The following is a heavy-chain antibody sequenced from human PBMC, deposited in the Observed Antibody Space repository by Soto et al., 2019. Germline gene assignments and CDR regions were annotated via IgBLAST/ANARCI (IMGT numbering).Heavy chain of an antibody. D-gene: IGHD1-26*01. Sequence: QVQLVQSGAEVKKPGSSVKVSCKASGGTFSSYAISWVRQAPGQGLEWMGGIIPIFGTANYAQKFQGRVAITADESTSTAYMERSSLRSEDTAVYYWASGRGGSYYGGGDYWGQGTLVTVSS. CDR3: ASGRGGSYYGGGDY. V-gene: IGHV1-69*12. CDR1: GGTFSSYA. CDR2: IIPIFGTA. J-gene: IGHJ4*02.